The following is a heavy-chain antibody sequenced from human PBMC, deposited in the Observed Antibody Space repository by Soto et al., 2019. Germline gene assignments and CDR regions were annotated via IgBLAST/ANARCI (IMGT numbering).Heavy chain of an antibody. D-gene: IGHD6-13*01. CDR3: ARYRREAVAGYTLDN. CDR2: IYYSGST. CDR1: GGSIGSYY. Sequence: KTSETLSLTCTVSGGSIGSYYWSWIRQPPGKGLEWIGYIYYSGSTNYNPSLKSRVTISVDTSKNQFSLKLSSVTAADTAVYYCARYRREAVAGYTLDNWGQGILVTVSS. V-gene: IGHV4-59*01. J-gene: IGHJ4*02.